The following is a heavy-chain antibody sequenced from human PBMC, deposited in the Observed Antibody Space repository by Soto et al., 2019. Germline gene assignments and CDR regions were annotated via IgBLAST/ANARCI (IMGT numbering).Heavy chain of an antibody. Sequence: QITLKESGPTLVKPTQTLTLTCTFSGFSLSTGGLGVGWIRQPPGEALEWLALIYWDDDKRYSPSLRSRLTITKDTPKTQVVLIITNMDPVDTATYYCVHSRCGGDCLRSYSCHYYYGMDVWGQGPTVTVSS. J-gene: IGHJ6*02. V-gene: IGHV2-5*02. CDR1: GFSLSTGGLG. D-gene: IGHD2-21*02. CDR2: IYWDDDK. CDR3: VHSRCGGDCLRSYSCHYYYGMDV.